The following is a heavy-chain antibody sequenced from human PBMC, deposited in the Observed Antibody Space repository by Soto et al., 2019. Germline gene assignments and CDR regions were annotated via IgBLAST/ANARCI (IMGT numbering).Heavy chain of an antibody. D-gene: IGHD6-19*01. CDR3: ARRAGGTSGWYYYYGMDV. J-gene: IGHJ6*02. CDR2: IIAYNGNT. V-gene: IGHV1-18*04. Sequence: QVQLVQSGAEVKKPGASVKVSCKASGYTFTSYTISWLRQAPGQGLEWMGSIIAYNGNTDYAQKFQGRVTMTTDTSTSTAYMELRSLRSDDTAVYSCARRAGGTSGWYYYYGMDVWGQGATVTVSS. CDR1: GYTFTSYT.